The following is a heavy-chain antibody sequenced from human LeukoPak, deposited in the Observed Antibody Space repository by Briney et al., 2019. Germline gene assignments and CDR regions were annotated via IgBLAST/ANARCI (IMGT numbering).Heavy chain of an antibody. J-gene: IGHJ3*02. Sequence: GGALELSFAASGFPFSSYGMDWGRPAPGKGLGGGGVISYDGSNKYYADSVKGRFTISRDNSKNTLYLQMNSLRAEETAVYYCAKGNTLGFGELFTRGAFDIWGQGTMVTVSS. V-gene: IGHV3-30*18. CDR1: GFPFSSYG. CDR3: AKGNTLGFGELFTRGAFDI. CDR2: ISYDGSNK. D-gene: IGHD3-10*01.